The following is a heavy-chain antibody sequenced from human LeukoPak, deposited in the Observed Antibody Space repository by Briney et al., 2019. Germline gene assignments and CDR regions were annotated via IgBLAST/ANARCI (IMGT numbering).Heavy chain of an antibody. V-gene: IGHV1-2*02. D-gene: IGHD3-9*01. CDR1: GYTFTGYY. J-gene: IGHJ4*02. CDR3: ARDQVAPLRYFDWLLSNGPFDY. CDR2: INPNSGGT. Sequence: ASVKVSCKASGYTFTGYYMHWVRQAPGQGLEWMGWINPNSGGTNYAQKFQGRVTMTRDTSISTAYMELSRLRSDDTAVYYCARDQVAPLRYFDWLLSNGPFDYWGQGTLVTVSS.